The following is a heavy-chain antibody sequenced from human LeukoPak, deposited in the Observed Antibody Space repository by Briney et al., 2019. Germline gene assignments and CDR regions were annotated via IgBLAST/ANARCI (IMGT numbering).Heavy chain of an antibody. J-gene: IGHJ6*03. CDR1: GFTFSSYA. CDR3: AKDGRSSGYYSTRSYYYYMDV. CDR2: ISGSGGST. Sequence: PGGSLRLSCAASGFTFSSYAMSWVRQAPGKGLEWVSAISGSGGSTYYADSVKGRFTISRDNSKNTLYLQMNSLRAEDTAVYYCAKDGRSSGYYSTRSYYYYMDVWGKGTTVTVSS. D-gene: IGHD3-22*01. V-gene: IGHV3-23*01.